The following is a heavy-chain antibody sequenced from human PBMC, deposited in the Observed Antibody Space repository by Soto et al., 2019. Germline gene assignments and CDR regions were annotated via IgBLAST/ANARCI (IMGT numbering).Heavy chain of an antibody. CDR2: INPNSGGT. Sequence: ASVKVSCKASGYTFTGYYMHWVRQAPGQGLEWMGWINPNSGGTNYAQKFQGWVTMTRDTSISTAYMELSRLRSDDTAVYYCARDQNKFLWSGYYRGPMDVCGKGNTVTVSA. CDR3: ARDQNKFLWSGYYRGPMDV. D-gene: IGHD3-3*01. CDR1: GYTFTGYY. J-gene: IGHJ6*04. V-gene: IGHV1-2*04.